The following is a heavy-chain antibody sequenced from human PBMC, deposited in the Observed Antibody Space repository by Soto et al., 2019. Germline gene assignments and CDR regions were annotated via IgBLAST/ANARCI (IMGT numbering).Heavy chain of an antibody. D-gene: IGHD6-19*01. CDR3: ARGGFVAGLYNALDA. Sequence: QVQLVQSGAEVKKAVSSVKVSCKTSGGTLSTTAISGGRQAPGHGLDWMGAIIPMFGSPKYAQKVQGRVTTTADNHTSTIYMEMISLNSAETAVYYCARGGFVAGLYNALDAWGQGTTVAVSS. J-gene: IGHJ6*02. CDR2: IIPMFGSP. V-gene: IGHV1-69*06. CDR1: GGTLSTTA.